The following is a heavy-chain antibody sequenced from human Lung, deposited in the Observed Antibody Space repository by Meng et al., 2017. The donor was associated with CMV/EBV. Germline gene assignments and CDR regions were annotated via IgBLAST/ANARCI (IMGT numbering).Heavy chain of an antibody. CDR2: SSWNSGTI. J-gene: IGHJ4*02. Sequence: SLKISCAASGFTFDDYAMHWGRQVAGKGLEWVSGSSWNSGTIYYGDPVKGRLNISRDNANNFLYLQMNSLGAEDTALYSCARSMEWSRLTIDFWGQGTRVTVSS. CDR3: ARSMEWSRLTIDF. V-gene: IGHV3-9*01. D-gene: IGHD3-3*01. CDR1: GFTFDDYA.